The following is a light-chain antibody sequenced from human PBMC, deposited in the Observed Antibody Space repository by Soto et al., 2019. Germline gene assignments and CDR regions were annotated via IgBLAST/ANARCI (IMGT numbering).Light chain of an antibody. V-gene: IGLV2-14*01. J-gene: IGLJ1*01. CDR1: SSDVGGYNY. CDR2: EVS. Sequence: QSALTQPASVSGSPGQSITISCTGTSSDVGGYNYVSWYQQHPGKAPKLMIYEVSNRPSGVSNRFSGSKSGNTASLTISGLQAEDEADYYCSSYTSSSIDYVCGTGTKVTVL. CDR3: SSYTSSSIDYV.